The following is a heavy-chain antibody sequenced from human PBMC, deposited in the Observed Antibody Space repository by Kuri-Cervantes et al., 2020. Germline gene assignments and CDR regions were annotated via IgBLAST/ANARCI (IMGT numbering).Heavy chain of an antibody. CDR3: ARSPVDYDFWSGYYFDY. Sequence: GSLRLSCTLSGGSISSSSHYWGWIRQPPGKGLEWIGSIYYSGSTYYNPSLKSRVTISVDTSKNQFSLGLSSVSAADTAVYYCARSPVDYDFWSGYYFDYWGQGTLVTVSS. CDR1: GGSISSSSHY. V-gene: IGHV4-39*01. D-gene: IGHD3-3*01. CDR2: IYYSGST. J-gene: IGHJ4*02.